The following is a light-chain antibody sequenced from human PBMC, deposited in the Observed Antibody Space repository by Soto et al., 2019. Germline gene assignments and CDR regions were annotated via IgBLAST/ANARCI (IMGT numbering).Light chain of an antibody. CDR1: QSVLYSSNNKNN. J-gene: IGKJ1*01. CDR2: WAS. CDR3: QQYESPPQT. Sequence: DIVMTQSPDSLAVSLGERATINCKYSQSVLYSSNNKNNLAWYQQKPGQPPKLLIYWASTRESGDPDRFSGSGSGTDFTLSISSLQAEDVAVYYCQQYESPPQTFGQGTKVEIK. V-gene: IGKV4-1*01.